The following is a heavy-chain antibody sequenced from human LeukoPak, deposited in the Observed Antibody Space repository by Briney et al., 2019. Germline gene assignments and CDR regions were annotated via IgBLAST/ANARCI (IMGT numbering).Heavy chain of an antibody. D-gene: IGHD3-10*02. CDR1: GFTFSSYA. CDR2: ISGSGGST. CDR3: AKDQQLFGEASYFDY. J-gene: IGHJ4*02. V-gene: IGHV3-23*01. Sequence: GGSLRLSCAASGFTFSSYAMSWVRQAPGKGLEWVSAISGSGGSTYYADSVKGRFTISRDNSKNTLYLQMNSLRAEDTAVYYCAKDQQLFGEASYFDYWGQGTLVTVSS.